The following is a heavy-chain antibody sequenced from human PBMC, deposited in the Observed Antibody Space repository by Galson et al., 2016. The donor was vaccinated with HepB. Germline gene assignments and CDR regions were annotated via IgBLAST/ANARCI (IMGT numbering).Heavy chain of an antibody. CDR1: GFTFSTYW. J-gene: IGHJ4*02. CDR2: IKSSSSNV. V-gene: IGHV3-48*02. Sequence: SLRLSCAASGFTFSTYWMNWVRQAPGKGLEWFSQIKSSSSNVYYADSVKGRFTISRDNAKNSVYLQMNSLRDEDTAVYYCARGYASGNFYQWGQGTLVTVSS. CDR3: ARGYASGNFYQ. D-gene: IGHD3-10*01.